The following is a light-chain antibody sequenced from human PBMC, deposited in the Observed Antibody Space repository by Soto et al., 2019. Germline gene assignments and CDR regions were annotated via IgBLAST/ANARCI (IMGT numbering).Light chain of an antibody. CDR2: GAS. CDR1: QSVNSN. CDR3: QQYNKWYT. V-gene: IGKV3-15*01. J-gene: IGKJ2*01. Sequence: EIVMTQSPATLSVSPGERATLSCRASQSVNSNLAWYQQKPGQAPRLLIYGASTRATGIPARFSSSGSGTEFTLTISSPQSEEFAIYYCQQYNKWYTFGQGTKLEIK.